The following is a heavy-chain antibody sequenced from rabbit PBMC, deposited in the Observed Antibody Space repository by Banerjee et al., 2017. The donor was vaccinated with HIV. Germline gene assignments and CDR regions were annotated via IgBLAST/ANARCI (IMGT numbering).Heavy chain of an antibody. D-gene: IGHD6-1*01. Sequence: QEQLVESGGGLVKPEGSLTLTCTASGFSFNVKYVMCWVRQAPGKGLEWTACINTNTGNTVYASWVNGRFTISLDNAQNTVFLQMTSLTAADTATYFCVRRISDAYDLRGQGTLVTVS. J-gene: IGHJ4*01. CDR1: GFSFNVKYV. V-gene: IGHV1S45*01. CDR2: INTNTGNT. CDR3: VRRISDAYDL.